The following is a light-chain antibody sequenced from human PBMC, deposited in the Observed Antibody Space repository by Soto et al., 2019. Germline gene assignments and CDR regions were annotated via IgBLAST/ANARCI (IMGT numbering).Light chain of an antibody. Sequence: EIVMTQSPASLSVSPGESVTLSCRASQSVASNLAWYQQKPGQAPRLLIYGTSTRATGVPDRFSGSGSGTDFTLTISSLQAADFAVYHCQHYNNWPITFGQGTRPAIK. V-gene: IGKV3-15*01. J-gene: IGKJ5*01. CDR1: QSVASN. CDR2: GTS. CDR3: QHYNNWPIT.